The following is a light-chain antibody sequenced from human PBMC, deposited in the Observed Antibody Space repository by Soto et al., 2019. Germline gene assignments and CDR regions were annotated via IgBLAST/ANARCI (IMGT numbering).Light chain of an antibody. J-gene: IGLJ2*01. V-gene: IGLV1-51*01. CDR1: TSTIAINY. CDR2: DNN. CDR3: GTWDSSLSVVV. Sequence: QSVLTQPPSVSAAPGQTVTISCSGTTSTIAINYVSWYQQLPGTAPKLLIYDNNERPSGIPDRFSGSKSGTSATLDITGLQTGDEADYYCGTWDSSLSVVVFGGGTKLTVL.